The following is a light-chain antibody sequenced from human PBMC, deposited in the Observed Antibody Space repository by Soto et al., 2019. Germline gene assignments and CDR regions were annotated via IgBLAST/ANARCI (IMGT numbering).Light chain of an antibody. CDR1: SSDVGGYNY. CDR2: DVS. V-gene: IGLV2-14*01. Sequence: QSALTQPASVSGSPGQSITISCTGTSSDVGGYNYVSWYQQHPGKAPKLMIYDVSNRPSGVSNRFSGSKSGNTASLTISGLQAEDEADYCCSSYTSSSIRVFGGGTKLTVL. CDR3: SSYTSSSIRV. J-gene: IGLJ3*02.